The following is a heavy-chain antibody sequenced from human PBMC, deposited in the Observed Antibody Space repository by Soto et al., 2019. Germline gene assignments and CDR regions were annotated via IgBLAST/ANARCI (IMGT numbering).Heavy chain of an antibody. V-gene: IGHV1-8*01. J-gene: IGHJ6*03. CDR3: ARAKRYYYMDV. CDR2: MNTNSGNT. CDR1: GYTFTSDD. Sequence: QVQLVQSGAEVKKPGASVKVSCKASGYTFTSDDINWVRQATGQGLEWMGWMNTNSGNTGYAQKFQGRVTMTRNTSISTAYMELNSLRSEDPAVYYCARAKRYYYMDVWGKGTTVTVSS.